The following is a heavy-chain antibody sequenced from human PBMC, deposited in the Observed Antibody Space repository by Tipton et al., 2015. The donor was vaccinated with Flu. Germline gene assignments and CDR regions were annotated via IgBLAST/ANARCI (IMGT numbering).Heavy chain of an antibody. CDR1: GFTFSSYS. Sequence: SLRLSCAASGFTFSSYSMNWVRQAPGKGLEWVAVIWYDGSNIHYADSVKGRFTISRDNSKNTLYLQMNGLRAEDTAVYYCARDEGVVNYYFGMDAWGQGTTVTVSS. CDR3: ARDEGVVNYYFGMDA. J-gene: IGHJ6*01. D-gene: IGHD3-16*01. CDR2: IWYDGSNI. V-gene: IGHV3-33*01.